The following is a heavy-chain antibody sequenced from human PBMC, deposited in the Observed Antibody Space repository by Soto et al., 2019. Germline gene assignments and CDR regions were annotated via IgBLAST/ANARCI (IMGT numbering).Heavy chain of an antibody. J-gene: IGHJ6*02. CDR3: ARDLRWERLGYYGMDV. CDR2: INPNSGGT. D-gene: IGHD1-26*01. Sequence: ASVKVSCKASGYTFTGYYMHWVRQAPGQGLEWMGWINPNSGGTNYAQKFQGRVTMTRDTSISTAYMELSRLRSDDTAVYYCARDLRWERLGYYGMDVWGQGTTVTVSS. CDR1: GYTFTGYY. V-gene: IGHV1-2*02.